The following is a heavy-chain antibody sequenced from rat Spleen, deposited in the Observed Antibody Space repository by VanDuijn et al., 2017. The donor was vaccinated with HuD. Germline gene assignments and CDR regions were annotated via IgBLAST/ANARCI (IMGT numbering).Heavy chain of an antibody. V-gene: IGHV3-1*01. Sequence: EVQLQESGPGLVKPSQSLSLTCSVTGYSITSNYWGWIRKFPGNKMEWMGYISYSGSTSYHPSLKSRVSITRDTSQNQFFLQVNSVTTEDTATYYCAKTTVAYYYVMDAWGQGASVTVSS. CDR2: ISYSGST. J-gene: IGHJ4*01. CDR1: GYSITSNY. D-gene: IGHD1-3*01. CDR3: AKTTVAYYYVMDA.